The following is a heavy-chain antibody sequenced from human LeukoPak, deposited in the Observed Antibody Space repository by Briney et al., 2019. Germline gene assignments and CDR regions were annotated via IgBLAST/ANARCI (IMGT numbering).Heavy chain of an antibody. V-gene: IGHV3-48*03. CDR3: ARDYYGSGSYPNWFDP. J-gene: IGHJ5*02. CDR1: GFTFSSYA. D-gene: IGHD3-10*01. Sequence: GGSLRLSCAASGFTFSSYAMSWVRQAPGKGLEWVSYISSSGSTIYYADSVKGRFTISRDNAKNSLYLQMNSLRAEDTAVYYCARDYYGSGSYPNWFDPWGQGTLVTVSS. CDR2: ISSSGSTI.